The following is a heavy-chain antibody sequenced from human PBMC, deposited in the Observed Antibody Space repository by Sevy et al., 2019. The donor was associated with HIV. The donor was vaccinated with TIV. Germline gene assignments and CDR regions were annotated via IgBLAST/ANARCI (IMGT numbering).Heavy chain of an antibody. Sequence: GGSLRLSCAASGFTISSYSMNWVRQAPGKGLEWVSYISSSSSTIYYADSVKGRFTISRDNAKNSLYLQMNSLRDEDTAVYYCAAGGGSKGPDAFDIWGQGTMVTVSS. CDR1: GFTISSYS. J-gene: IGHJ3*02. CDR3: AAGGGSKGPDAFDI. V-gene: IGHV3-48*02. D-gene: IGHD1-26*01. CDR2: ISSSSSTI.